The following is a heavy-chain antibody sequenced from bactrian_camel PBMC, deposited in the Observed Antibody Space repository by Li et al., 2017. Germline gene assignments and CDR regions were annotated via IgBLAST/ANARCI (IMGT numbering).Heavy chain of an antibody. V-gene: IGHV3S32*01. CDR1: EYTERYY. J-gene: IGHJ4*01. CDR3: AADSVGRCRARGWVERPSVAAYDY. CDR2: IDTDGMTT. Sequence: DVQLVESGGGSVQAGESLTLSCNASEYTERYYMGWFRQAPGKEREGVAAIDTDGMTTYAYSVKGRFTISKDDLKDTLYLQMNSLKPEDTAMYYCAADSVGRCRARGWVERPSVAAYDYWGQGTQVTVS. D-gene: IGHD5*01.